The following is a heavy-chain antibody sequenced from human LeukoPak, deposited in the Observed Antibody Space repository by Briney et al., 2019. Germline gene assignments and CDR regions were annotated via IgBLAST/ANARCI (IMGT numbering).Heavy chain of an antibody. CDR1: GFTFSSYG. V-gene: IGHV3-33*08. Sequence: GGSLRLSCAASGFTFSSYGMHWVRQAPGKGLEWVAVIWYGGSNKYYADSVKGRFTISRDNSKNTLYLQMNSLRAEDTAVYYCARLGIKYYYDSSGPRECSDFDYWGQGTLVTVSS. CDR3: ARLGIKYYYDSSGPRECSDFDY. J-gene: IGHJ4*02. CDR2: IWYGGSNK. D-gene: IGHD3-22*01.